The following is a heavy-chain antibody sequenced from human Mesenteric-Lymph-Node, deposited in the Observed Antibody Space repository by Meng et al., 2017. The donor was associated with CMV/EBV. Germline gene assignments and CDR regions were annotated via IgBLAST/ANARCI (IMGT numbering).Heavy chain of an antibody. CDR1: GFSISSGYY. Sequence: SETLSLTCTVSGFSISSGYYWDWIRQPPGKGLEWIGSIYYSGSTYYNPSLKSRVTISVDTSKNQFSLKLRSVTAADTAVYYCASNSNYYDTVPDYWGQGTLVTVSS. V-gene: IGHV4-38-2*02. D-gene: IGHD3-22*01. J-gene: IGHJ4*02. CDR3: ASNSNYYDTVPDY. CDR2: IYYSGST.